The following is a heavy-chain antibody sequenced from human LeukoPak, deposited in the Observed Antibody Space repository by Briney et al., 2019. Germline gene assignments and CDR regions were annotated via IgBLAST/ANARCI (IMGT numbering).Heavy chain of an antibody. Sequence: QPGGSLRLSFAASGXTFSNYVMSWVRQAPGKGLEWVSSSSGSGATYYADSVKGRFTISRDTSQNTLYLQMNSLRVEDTAVYYCARGGRGNDGDYWGQGTLVTVSS. V-gene: IGHV3-23*01. CDR3: ARGGRGNDGDY. CDR1: GXTFSNYV. J-gene: IGHJ4*02. CDR2: SSGSGAT. D-gene: IGHD1-1*01.